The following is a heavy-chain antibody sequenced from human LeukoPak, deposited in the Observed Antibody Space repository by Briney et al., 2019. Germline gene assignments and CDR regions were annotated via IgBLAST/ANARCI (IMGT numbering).Heavy chain of an antibody. CDR1: GFTFSSYA. Sequence: PGGSLRLSCATSGFTFSSYAFHRVRQAPGKGLEWVATMSFDVNNEYYADSVRGRFTISRDNSKNTLYLQMNSLRAEDTAVYSCARGYCTSSSCYNDYWGQGTLVTVSS. D-gene: IGHD2-2*02. V-gene: IGHV3-30*04. J-gene: IGHJ4*02. CDR2: MSFDVNNE. CDR3: ARGYCTSSSCYNDY.